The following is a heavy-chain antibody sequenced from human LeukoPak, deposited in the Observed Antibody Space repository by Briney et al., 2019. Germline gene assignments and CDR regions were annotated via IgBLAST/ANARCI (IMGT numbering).Heavy chain of an antibody. D-gene: IGHD5-12*01. CDR2: VYQSGTT. Sequence: SETLSLTCTVSGFSISSGHYWGWVRQPPGAGLEWIGSVYQSGTTYYNPSLKSRVTSSVDMSKNQFSLRLRPVTAADTAVYYCARLRTYYYYGMDVWGQGTTVTVSS. CDR3: ARLRTYYYYGMDV. V-gene: IGHV4-38-2*02. J-gene: IGHJ6*02. CDR1: GFSISSGHY.